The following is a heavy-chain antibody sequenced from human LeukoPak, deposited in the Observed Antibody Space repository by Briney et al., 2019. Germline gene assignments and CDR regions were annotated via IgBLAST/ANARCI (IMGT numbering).Heavy chain of an antibody. V-gene: IGHV3-48*03. CDR1: GFTFSSYE. CDR2: ISSSGSTI. D-gene: IGHD2-2*01. J-gene: IGHJ4*02. CDR3: ARLPDLYCSSTSCYENFDY. Sequence: GGSLRLSCAASGFTFSSYEMNWVRQAPGKGLEWVSYISSSGSTICYADSVKGRFTISRDNAKNSLYLQMNSLRAEDTAVYYCARLPDLYCSSTSCYENFDYWGQGTLVTVSS.